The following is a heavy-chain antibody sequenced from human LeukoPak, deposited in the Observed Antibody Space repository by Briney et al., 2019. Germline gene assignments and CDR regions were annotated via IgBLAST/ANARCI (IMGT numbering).Heavy chain of an antibody. Sequence: SVKVSCKASGGTFSSYAISWVRQAPGQGLEWMGSIIPILGIANYAQKFQGRVTITADKSTSTAYMELSSLRSEDTAVYYCARDVPSTVTTLGIDYWGQGTLVTVSS. CDR1: GGTFSSYA. D-gene: IGHD4-17*01. CDR3: ARDVPSTVTTLGIDY. J-gene: IGHJ4*02. CDR2: IIPILGIA. V-gene: IGHV1-69*04.